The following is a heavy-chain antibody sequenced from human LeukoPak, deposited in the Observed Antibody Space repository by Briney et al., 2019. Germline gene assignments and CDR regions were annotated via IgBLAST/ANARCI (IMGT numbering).Heavy chain of an antibody. J-gene: IGHJ2*01. Sequence: SETLSLTCTVSGYSISSGYYWGWIRQPPGKGLEWIGSIYHSGSTYYNPSLKSRVTISVDTSKNQFSLKLSSVTAADTAVYYCASPRDIVVVVDATAGYFDLWGRGTLVTVSS. CDR3: ASPRDIVVVVDATAGYFDL. CDR2: IYHSGST. V-gene: IGHV4-38-2*02. D-gene: IGHD2-15*01. CDR1: GYSISSGYY.